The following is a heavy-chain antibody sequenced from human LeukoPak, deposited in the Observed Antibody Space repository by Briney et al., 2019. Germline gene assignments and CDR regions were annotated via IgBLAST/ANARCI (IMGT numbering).Heavy chain of an antibody. CDR2: INHSGYT. D-gene: IGHD2-21*02. Sequence: SETLSLTCAVSGVSFNDYYWSWVRQTPGKGLEWIGEINHSGYTNDSPSLKSRVTLSIDTSRKQFSLNLRFVTVADTGIYYCTRMTAGHDYWGQGTLVTVSS. J-gene: IGHJ4*02. V-gene: IGHV4-34*01. CDR3: TRMTAGHDY. CDR1: GVSFNDYY.